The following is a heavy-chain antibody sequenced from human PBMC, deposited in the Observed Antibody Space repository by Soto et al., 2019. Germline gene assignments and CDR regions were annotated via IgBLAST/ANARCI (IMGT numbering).Heavy chain of an antibody. Sequence: GGSLTLSCAASGFTFSSYGMHWVRQAPGKGLEWVAVISYDGSNKYYADSVKGRFTISRDNSKNTLYLQMNSLRAEDTAVYYCAKILPGYYDSSGSYWGQGTLVTVSS. CDR1: GFTFSSYG. CDR3: AKILPGYYDSSGSY. J-gene: IGHJ4*02. D-gene: IGHD3-22*01. V-gene: IGHV3-30*18. CDR2: ISYDGSNK.